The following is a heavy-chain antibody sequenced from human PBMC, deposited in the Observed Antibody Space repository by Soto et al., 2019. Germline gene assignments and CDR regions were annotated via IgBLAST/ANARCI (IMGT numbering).Heavy chain of an antibody. V-gene: IGHV3-23*01. CDR2: ISGSGGSK. CDR3: EKEGMYNWKYLGYYYYGMDV. J-gene: IGHJ6*02. CDR1: GFTFSSYA. D-gene: IGHD1-7*01. Sequence: GGSLRLSCAASGFTFSSYAMSWVRQAPGKGLEWVSAISGSGGSKXYAXXVTXRFTISRDNYKHKLFLQMNSMRAEDTAVYYCEKEGMYNWKYLGYYYYGMDVWVQGTPVTVSS.